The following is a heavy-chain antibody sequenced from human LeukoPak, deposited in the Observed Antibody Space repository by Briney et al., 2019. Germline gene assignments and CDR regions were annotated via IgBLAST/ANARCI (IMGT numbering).Heavy chain of an antibody. CDR3: ARYLYASSSFDY. D-gene: IGHD3-22*01. CDR1: GYTFTTYG. J-gene: IGHJ4*02. CDR2: INSYTGKT. Sequence: ASVKVSRKGSGYTFTTYGISWVRQAPGQGLEWMGWINSYTGKTNYAQKLQGRVTVTTDTSTSTAYMELRGLRSDDTAVYYCARYLYASSSFDYWGQGTLVTVSS. V-gene: IGHV1-18*01.